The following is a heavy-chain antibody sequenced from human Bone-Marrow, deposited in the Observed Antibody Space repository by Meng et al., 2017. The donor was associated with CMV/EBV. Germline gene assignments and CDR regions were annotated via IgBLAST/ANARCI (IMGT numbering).Heavy chain of an antibody. J-gene: IGHJ6*02. D-gene: IGHD3-10*01. CDR1: GFSVSYSY. Sequence: GESLKIFCVASGFSVSYSYMNWVRQAPGKGLEWISVMWTDGNTYYADSVKGRFTISRDNAKNTLYLQMNSLRAEDTAVYYCARAGGYYYYGMDVWGQGTTVTVSS. CDR2: MWTDGNT. CDR3: ARAGGYYYYGMDV. V-gene: IGHV3-66*01.